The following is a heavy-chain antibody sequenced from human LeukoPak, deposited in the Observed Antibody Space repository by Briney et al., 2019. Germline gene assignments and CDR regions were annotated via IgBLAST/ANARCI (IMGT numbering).Heavy chain of an antibody. CDR1: GFTFSSYA. CDR2: ISGSGGST. J-gene: IGHJ4*02. CDR3: ASQNPSYCSSTSCYTYYFDY. Sequence: GGSLRLSCAASGFTFSSYAMSWVRQAPGKGLEWVSAISGSGGSTYYADSVKGRFTISRDNSKNTLYLQMNSLRAEDTAVYYCASQNPSYCSSTSCYTYYFDYWGQGTLVTVSS. V-gene: IGHV3-23*01. D-gene: IGHD2-2*02.